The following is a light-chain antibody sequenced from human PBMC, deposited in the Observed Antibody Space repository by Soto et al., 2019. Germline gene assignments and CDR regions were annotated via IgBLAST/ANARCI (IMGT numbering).Light chain of an antibody. J-gene: IGKJ1*01. Sequence: EIVLTQSRGTLSLSPGERATLSCRASQNINSNYLAWYQQKPGQSPRVLMYGASSRAPGIPDRFSGSSSETDFTLTISRLEPEDFAVYSCQQYDSSPLTFGQGTKVEIK. CDR1: QNINSNY. CDR2: GAS. CDR3: QQYDSSPLT. V-gene: IGKV3-20*01.